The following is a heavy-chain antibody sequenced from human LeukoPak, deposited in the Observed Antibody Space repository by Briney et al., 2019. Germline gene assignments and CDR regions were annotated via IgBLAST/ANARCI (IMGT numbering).Heavy chain of an antibody. CDR1: GYTLTSYY. CDR2: INPSGGST. D-gene: IGHD6-13*01. Sequence: ASVKVSCKASGYTLTSYYMQWVQQAPGHGLEWMGIINPSGGSTSYAQKFQGRVTMTRDMSTSTVYMELSSLRSEDTAVYYCARVGKAAAGCFDYWGQGTLVTVSS. V-gene: IGHV1-46*01. J-gene: IGHJ4*02. CDR3: ARVGKAAAGCFDY.